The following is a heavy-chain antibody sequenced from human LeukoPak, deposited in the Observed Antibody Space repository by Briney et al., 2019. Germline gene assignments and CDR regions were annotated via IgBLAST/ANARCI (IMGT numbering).Heavy chain of an antibody. J-gene: IGHJ4*02. V-gene: IGHV3-30*18. CDR1: GFTFSSYG. CDR2: ISYDGSNK. CDR3: AKDFEGRLQPLDY. Sequence: QAGGSLRLSCAASGFTFSSYGMHWVRQAPGKGLEWVAVISYDGSNKYYADSVKGRFTISRDNSKNTLFLQMNSLRAEDTAVYYCAKDFEGRLQPLDYWGQGTLVTVSS. D-gene: IGHD5-24*01.